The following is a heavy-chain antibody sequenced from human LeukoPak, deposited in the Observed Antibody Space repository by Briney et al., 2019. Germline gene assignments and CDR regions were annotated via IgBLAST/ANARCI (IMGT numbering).Heavy chain of an antibody. D-gene: IGHD2-15*01. CDR1: VTTVPNYG. J-gene: IGHJ4*02. V-gene: IGHV1-18*01. CDR2: ISAYNGKT. Sequence: ASETVSCTASVTTVPNYGFTWVRQPPAHGRAGMGWISAYNGKTNYEHHFQERATMTTDTYTNTAYMELGSLRSDGTALYYCARDCSGGTCYLDYWGQGTLVTVSS. CDR3: ARDCSGGTCYLDY.